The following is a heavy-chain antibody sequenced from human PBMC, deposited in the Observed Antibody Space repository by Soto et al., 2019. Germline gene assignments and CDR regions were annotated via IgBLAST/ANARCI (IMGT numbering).Heavy chain of an antibody. V-gene: IGHV4-39*01. CDR2: IFTGART. D-gene: IGHD3-16*02. CDR3: ARSFYMGGWFDP. CDR1: GGSIISRDYY. J-gene: IGHJ5*02. Sequence: PSETLCLTCTVSGGSIISRDYYWGWIRQPPGKGLEWIGSIFTGARTYYDPSLKSRVTISVDTSKNQFSLKVTSVTAADTAVYYCARSFYMGGWFDPWGQGTLVTXSS.